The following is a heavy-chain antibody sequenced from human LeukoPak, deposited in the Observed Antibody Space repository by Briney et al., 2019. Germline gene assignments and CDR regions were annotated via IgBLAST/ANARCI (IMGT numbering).Heavy chain of an antibody. CDR3: ATRITMVRGVVGWLVQRYDY. CDR2: FDPEDGET. V-gene: IGHV1-24*01. Sequence: ASVKVSCKASGYTFTGYYMHWVRQAPGKGLEWMGGFDPEDGETIYAQKFQGRVTMTEDTSTDTAYMELSSLRSEDTAVYYCATRITMVRGVVGWLVQRYDYWGQGTLVTVSS. CDR1: GYTFTGYY. D-gene: IGHD3-10*01. J-gene: IGHJ4*02.